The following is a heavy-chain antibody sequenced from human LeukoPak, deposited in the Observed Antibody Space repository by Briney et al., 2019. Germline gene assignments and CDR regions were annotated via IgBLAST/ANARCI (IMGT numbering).Heavy chain of an antibody. CDR3: TIYGSGTHNWFNP. J-gene: IGHJ5*02. CDR1: GGSFSGYY. V-gene: IGHV4-34*01. CDR2: INHSGST. Sequence: SETLSLTCAVHGGSFSGYYWSWIRQPPGKGLEWIGEINHSGSTNYNPSLKSRVTISVDTSKNQFSLKLSSVTAADTAVYYCTIYGSGTHNWFNPWGQGTLVTVSS. D-gene: IGHD3-10*01.